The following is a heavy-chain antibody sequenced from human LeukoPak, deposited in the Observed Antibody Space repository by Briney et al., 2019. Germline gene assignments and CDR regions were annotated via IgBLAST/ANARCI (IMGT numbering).Heavy chain of an antibody. CDR1: GFTFSSYG. CDR3: AKDRPTVYSSSWLHFLDS. Sequence: GGSLRLSCAASGFTFSSYGMIWVRQAPGKGPEWVSGISGSGGSTYVADSVKGRFTVSRDNSKNTLYLQMNSLRADDTAVYYCAKDRPTVYSSSWLHFLDSWGQGTLVTVSS. J-gene: IGHJ4*02. D-gene: IGHD6-13*01. V-gene: IGHV3-23*01. CDR2: ISGSGGST.